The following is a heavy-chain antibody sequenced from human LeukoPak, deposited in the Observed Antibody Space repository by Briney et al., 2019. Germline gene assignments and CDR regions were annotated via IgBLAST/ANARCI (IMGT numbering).Heavy chain of an antibody. CDR3: ARAAHYDSSGYYSDGVY. J-gene: IGHJ4*02. CDR1: GGTFSSYA. D-gene: IGHD3-22*01. CDR2: IIPIFGTA. Sequence: SVKVSCKASGGTFSSYAISWVQQAPGQGLEWMGGIIPIFGTANYAQKFQGRVTITADESTSTAYMELSSLRSEDTAVYYCARAAHYDSSGYYSDGVYWGQGTLVTVSS. V-gene: IGHV1-69*13.